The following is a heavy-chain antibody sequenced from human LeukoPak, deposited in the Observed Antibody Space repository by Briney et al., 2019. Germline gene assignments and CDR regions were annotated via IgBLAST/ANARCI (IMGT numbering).Heavy chain of an antibody. CDR2: INPNSGGT. Sequence: ASVKVSCKASGYTFTGYYMRWVRQAPGQGLEWMGWINPNSGGTNYAQKFQGRVTMTRDTSISTAYMELSRLRSDDTAVYYCARDTFPYYYDSSGYPDYWGQGTLVTVSS. CDR1: GYTFTGYY. V-gene: IGHV1-2*02. J-gene: IGHJ4*02. D-gene: IGHD3-22*01. CDR3: ARDTFPYYYDSSGYPDY.